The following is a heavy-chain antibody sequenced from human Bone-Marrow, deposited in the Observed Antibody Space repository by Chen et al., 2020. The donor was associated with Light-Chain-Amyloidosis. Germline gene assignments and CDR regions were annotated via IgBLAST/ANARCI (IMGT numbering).Heavy chain of an antibody. CDR1: GFTFSDHY. Sequence: EVHLVEYGGGLVQPGGSLRLSCAASGFTFSDHYMDWVRQAPGKGLEWVGRSRNKVNGYTTEYAASVKGRFTVSRDDSKNSLYLQMASLRTDDTAVYYCSRGGTSLTRYYSPMDVWGQGTTVTVSS. D-gene: IGHD3-9*01. J-gene: IGHJ6*02. V-gene: IGHV3-72*01. CDR3: SRGGTSLTRYYSPMDV. CDR2: SRNKVNGYTT.